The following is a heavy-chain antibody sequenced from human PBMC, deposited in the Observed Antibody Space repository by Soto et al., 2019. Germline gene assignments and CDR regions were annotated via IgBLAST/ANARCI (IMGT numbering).Heavy chain of an antibody. CDR2: ISAYNGNT. CDR1: GYTFTSYG. D-gene: IGHD2-2*02. CDR3: ARADIVVVQAAIFGVDY. J-gene: IGHJ4*02. Sequence: QVQLVQSGAEVKKPGASVKVSCKASGYTFTSYGISWVRQAPGQGLEWMGWISAYNGNTNYAQKLQGRVTMTTDTSTSTAYMELRSLRSDDTAVYYGARADIVVVQAAIFGVDYWGQGTLVTVSS. V-gene: IGHV1-18*01.